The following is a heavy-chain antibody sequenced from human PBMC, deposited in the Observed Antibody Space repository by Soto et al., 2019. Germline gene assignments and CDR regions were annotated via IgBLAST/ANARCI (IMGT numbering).Heavy chain of an antibody. CDR2: INPNDGTT. D-gene: IGHD3-22*01. V-gene: IGHV1-46*01. CDR3: ARDHRAFSSAHSYWWFDP. CDR1: GYTFTSHW. J-gene: IGHJ5*02. Sequence: ASVKVSCKTSGYTFTSHWIHWVRQAPGQGLEWMGIINPNDGTTRYGQKFQGRVSINSDTSASTIYMELRSLRSEDTALYYCARDHRAFSSAHSYWWFDPWGQGTLVTVFS.